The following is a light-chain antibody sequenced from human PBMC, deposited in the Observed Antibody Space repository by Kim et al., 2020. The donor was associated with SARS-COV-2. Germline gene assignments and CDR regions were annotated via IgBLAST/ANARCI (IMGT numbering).Light chain of an antibody. J-gene: IGKJ2*01. Sequence: SQGERTTLSCRASQSVSNNLAWYQHKPGQPPRLLIYGASTRATGVPARFSGSGSGTVFTLTVSSLQSEDFAVYYCHHYNDWPPGDTFGQGTKLEI. V-gene: IGKV3-15*01. CDR2: GAS. CDR3: HHYNDWPPGDT. CDR1: QSVSNN.